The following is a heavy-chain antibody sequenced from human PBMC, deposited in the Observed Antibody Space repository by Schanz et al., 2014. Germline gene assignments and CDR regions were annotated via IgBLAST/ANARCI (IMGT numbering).Heavy chain of an antibody. CDR1: GFTFSSYG. CDR2: IKLDGSEK. Sequence: EVQLVESGGGLVQPGGSLRLSCAASGFTFSSYGMHWVRQAPGEGLVWVANIKLDGSEKYYVDSVKGRFTISRDNAKNSLYLQMNSLRAEDTAVYYCARTTNPFNFDSWPYLDYWGQGTLVTVSS. CDR3: ARTTNPFNFDSWPYLDY. J-gene: IGHJ4*02. D-gene: IGHD3-9*01. V-gene: IGHV3-7*01.